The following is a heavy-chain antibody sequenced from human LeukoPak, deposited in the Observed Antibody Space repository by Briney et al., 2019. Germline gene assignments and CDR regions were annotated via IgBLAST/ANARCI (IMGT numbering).Heavy chain of an antibody. CDR2: IRSKAYGETA. CDR1: GFTFGDYA. J-gene: IGHJ4*02. D-gene: IGHD1-1*01. CDR3: TRDRGAYNLYDY. Sequence: SLRLSCTASGFTFGDYAMSWIRQAPGKGLEWVGFIRSKAYGETADYAASVKGRFTISRDDFKAIAYLQMNSLKTEDTAVYHCTRDRGAYNLYDYWGQGTLVTVSS. V-gene: IGHV3-49*03.